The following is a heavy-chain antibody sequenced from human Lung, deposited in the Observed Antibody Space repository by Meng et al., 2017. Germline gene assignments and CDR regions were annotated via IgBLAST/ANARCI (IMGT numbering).Heavy chain of an antibody. Sequence: QGQVVQSGHEVKNPGASVKVPCKPSGYNFPDYYIPWVRRAPGQGLEWMGRINPKSGDTHYAQKFQARVTMTGDTSISTAYMELSGLRSDDTAMYYCARDEDISAAGKLFGDYWGQGTLVTVSS. D-gene: IGHD6-25*01. CDR3: ARDEDISAAGKLFGDY. CDR2: INPKSGDT. J-gene: IGHJ4*02. CDR1: GYNFPDYY. V-gene: IGHV1-2*06.